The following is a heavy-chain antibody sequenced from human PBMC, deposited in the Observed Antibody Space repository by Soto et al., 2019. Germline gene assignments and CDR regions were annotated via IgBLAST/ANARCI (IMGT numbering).Heavy chain of an antibody. J-gene: IGHJ4*02. CDR1: GFTFSSYA. V-gene: IGHV3-23*01. Sequence: PGGSLRLSCAASGFTFSSYAMSWVRQAPGKGLEWVSAISGSGGSTYYADSVKGRFTISRDNSKNTLYLQMNSLRAEDTAVYYCAKFGVLLWFGELSYFDYWGQGTLVTVSS. D-gene: IGHD3-10*01. CDR3: AKFGVLLWFGELSYFDY. CDR2: ISGSGGST.